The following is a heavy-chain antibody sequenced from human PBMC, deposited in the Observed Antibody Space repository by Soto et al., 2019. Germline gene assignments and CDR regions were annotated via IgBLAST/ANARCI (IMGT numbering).Heavy chain of an antibody. V-gene: IGHV3-30*18. J-gene: IGHJ6*02. D-gene: IGHD2-8*02. Sequence: QVQLVESGGGVVQPGRSLRLSCAASGFTFSSYGMHWFRQAPGKGLEWVAVISYDGSNKYYADSVKGRFNISRDNSKNALYLQMNSLRAEDTAVYYCAKDERLVVLTHYYGMDVWGQGTTVTVSS. CDR3: AKDERLVVLTHYYGMDV. CDR1: GFTFSSYG. CDR2: ISYDGSNK.